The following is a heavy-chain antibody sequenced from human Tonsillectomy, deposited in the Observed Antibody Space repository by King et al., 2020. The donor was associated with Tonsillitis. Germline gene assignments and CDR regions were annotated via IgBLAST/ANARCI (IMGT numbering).Heavy chain of an antibody. Sequence: QLVQSGGGLVNPGGSLRLSCVASVPVFNNAWISWVRQAPGKGLEWVGRTKSPSNGGTKDYAAPVKGRFTISRDDSKNTLYLQMNGLKTEDTAMYFCAAEKWEADWYFDLWGRSTLVTVSS. V-gene: IGHV3-15*01. CDR2: TKSPSNGGTK. CDR3: AAEKWEADWYFDL. CDR1: VPVFNNAW. D-gene: IGHD1-26*01. J-gene: IGHJ2*01.